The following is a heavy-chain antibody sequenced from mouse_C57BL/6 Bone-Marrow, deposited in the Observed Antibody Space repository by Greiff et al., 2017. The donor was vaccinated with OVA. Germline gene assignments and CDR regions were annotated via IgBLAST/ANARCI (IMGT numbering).Heavy chain of an antibody. CDR3: ARHRGYFFDY. CDR1: GFTFSSYT. Sequence: EVKVVESGGGLVKPGGSLKLSCAASGFTFSSYTMSWVRQTPEKRLEWVATISGGGGNTYYPDSVKGRFTISRDNAKNTLYLQMSSLRSEDTALYYCARHRGYFFDYWGQGTTLTVSS. CDR2: ISGGGGNT. J-gene: IGHJ2*01. V-gene: IGHV5-9*01. D-gene: IGHD3-3*01.